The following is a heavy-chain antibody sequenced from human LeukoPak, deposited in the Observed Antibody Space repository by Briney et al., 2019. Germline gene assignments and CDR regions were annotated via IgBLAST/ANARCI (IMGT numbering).Heavy chain of an antibody. J-gene: IGHJ4*02. CDR1: GGSISTYY. CDR3: ARDRAMGANGGMYY. Sequence: PSETLSLTCTVSGGSISTYYWSWIRQPPGKGLEWIGYIYYSGSTNYNPSLKSRVTISVDTSNQFSLKLSSVTAADTAVYYCARDRAMGANGGMYYWGQGTLVTVSS. V-gene: IGHV4-59*01. CDR2: IYYSGST. D-gene: IGHD1-26*01.